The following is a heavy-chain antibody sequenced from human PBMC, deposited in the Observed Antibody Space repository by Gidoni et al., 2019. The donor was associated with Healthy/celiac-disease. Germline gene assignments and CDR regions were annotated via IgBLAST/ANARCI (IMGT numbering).Heavy chain of an antibody. V-gene: IGHV3-49*04. CDR2: MRSKAYGGTT. D-gene: IGHD3-10*01. CDR3: TVLSGSYYFSEFDY. J-gene: IGHJ4*02. Sequence: EVQLVESGGGLVLPGRSLRLPCTDSGFPFRACAMSWVRQAPGKGLEWVGFMRSKAYGGTTEYAASVKSRFTISRDDSKSIAYLQMNSLKTEDTAVYYCTVLSGSYYFSEFDYWGQGTLVTVSS. CDR1: GFPFRACA.